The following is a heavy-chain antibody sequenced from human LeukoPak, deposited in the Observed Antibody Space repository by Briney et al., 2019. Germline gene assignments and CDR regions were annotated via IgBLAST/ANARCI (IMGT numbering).Heavy chain of an antibody. CDR3: TRGYSSSIDY. J-gene: IGHJ4*02. Sequence: SQTLSLTCAISGDSVSSYSAAWNWIRQSPSRGLEWLGRIYYRSKWYKDYGVSVKSRITINPDTSKNQFSLQLNSVTPQDTAVYYCTRGYSSSIDYWGQGTLVTVSS. CDR2: IYYRSKWYK. D-gene: IGHD6-13*01. CDR1: GDSVSSYSAA. V-gene: IGHV6-1*01.